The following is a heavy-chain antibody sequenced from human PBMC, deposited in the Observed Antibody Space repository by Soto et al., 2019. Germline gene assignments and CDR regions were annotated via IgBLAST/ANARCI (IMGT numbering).Heavy chain of an antibody. Sequence: GGSLTLSCADSGFTFCHYAMNWVRQALGKGLEWVSVISGRGENTYYADSVRGRFTISRDNSKNPLYLQMNSLSAEDTAVYYCANQPVGYSDHSYTAWYFDYWGRGTLVTVSS. CDR2: ISGRGENT. CDR1: GFTFCHYA. D-gene: IGHD4-17*01. V-gene: IGHV3-23*01. J-gene: IGHJ4*02. CDR3: ANQPVGYSDHSYTAWYFDY.